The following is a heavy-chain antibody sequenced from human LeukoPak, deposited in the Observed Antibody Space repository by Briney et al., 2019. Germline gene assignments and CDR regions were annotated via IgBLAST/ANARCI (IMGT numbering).Heavy chain of an antibody. CDR3: ARKASGGVLRYFDWLTEYYYYGMDV. Sequence: GGSLRLSCAASGFTFSSYEMNWVRQAPGKGLEWVSYISSSSSTIYYADSVKGRFTISRDNAKNSLYLQMNSLRDEDTAVYYCARKASGGVLRYFDWLTEYYYYGMDVWGQGTTVTVSS. D-gene: IGHD3-9*01. CDR1: GFTFSSYE. J-gene: IGHJ6*02. V-gene: IGHV3-48*02. CDR2: ISSSSSTI.